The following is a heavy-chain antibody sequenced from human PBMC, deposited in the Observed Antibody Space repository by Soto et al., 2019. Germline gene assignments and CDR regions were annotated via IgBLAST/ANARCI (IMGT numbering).Heavy chain of an antibody. CDR3: ARHGMGRIVVVPAAIRDGGYYYYGMDV. CDR2: IYYSGST. Sequence: QLQLQESGPGLVKPSETLSLTCTVSGGSISSSSYYWGWIRQPPGKGLEWIGSIYYSGSTYYNPSLKSRVTISVDTSKNQFSLKLSSVTAADTAVYYCARHGMGRIVVVPAAIRDGGYYYYGMDVWGQGTTVTVSS. CDR1: GGSISSSSYY. V-gene: IGHV4-39*01. J-gene: IGHJ6*02. D-gene: IGHD2-2*02.